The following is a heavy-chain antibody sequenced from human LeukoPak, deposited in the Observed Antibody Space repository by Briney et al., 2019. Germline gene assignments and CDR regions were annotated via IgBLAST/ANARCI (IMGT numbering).Heavy chain of an antibody. CDR3: ARIVDTIFGVVIRYRWFDP. CDR1: GFSLSNARMG. D-gene: IGHD3-3*01. V-gene: IGHV2-26*02. CDR2: IFSNDEK. Sequence: SGPVLVKPTETLTLTCTVSGFSLSNARMGVSWIRQPPGKALEWLAHIFSNDEKSYSTSLKSRLTISKDTSKSQVVLTMTNMDPVDTATYYCARIVDTIFGVVIRYRWFDPWGQGTLVTVSS. J-gene: IGHJ5*02.